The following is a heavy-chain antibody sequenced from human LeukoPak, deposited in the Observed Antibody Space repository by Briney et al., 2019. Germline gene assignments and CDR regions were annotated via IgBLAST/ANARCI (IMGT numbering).Heavy chain of an antibody. Sequence: SETLSLTCTVSGGSISTSSYYWGWIRQPPGKGLEWIGSIYCSGSTYYNPSLKSRVTISVDTSKNQFSLKLSSVTAADTAVYYCARLGRLYSSSPGLIDYWGQGTLVTVSS. V-gene: IGHV4-39*01. CDR2: IYCSGST. D-gene: IGHD6-6*01. J-gene: IGHJ4*02. CDR1: GGSISTSSYY. CDR3: ARLGRLYSSSPGLIDY.